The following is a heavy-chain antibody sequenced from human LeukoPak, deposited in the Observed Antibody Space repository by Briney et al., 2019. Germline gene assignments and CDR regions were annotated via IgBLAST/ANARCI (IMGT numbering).Heavy chain of an antibody. Sequence: ASVKVSFKASGYTFTSYYMHWVRQAPGQGLEWMGIINPSGGSTSYAQKFQGRVTMTRDTSTSTVYMELSSLRSEDTAVYYCARDLVVVVTATPGFGYWGQGTLVTVSS. CDR1: GYTFTSYY. D-gene: IGHD2-21*02. V-gene: IGHV1-46*01. CDR3: ARDLVVVVTATPGFGY. J-gene: IGHJ4*02. CDR2: INPSGGST.